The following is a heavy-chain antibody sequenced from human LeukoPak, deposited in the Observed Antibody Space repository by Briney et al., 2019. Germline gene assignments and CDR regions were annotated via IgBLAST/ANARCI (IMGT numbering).Heavy chain of an antibody. V-gene: IGHV4-61*02. D-gene: IGHD3-22*01. CDR1: GGSISSGSYY. Sequence: PSETLSLTCTVSGGSISSGSYYWSWIRQPAGKGLEWIGRIYTSGSTNYNPSLKSRVTISVDTSKNQFSLKLSSVTAADTAVYYCARGRSPYYYDSSGYSHMDVWGKGTAVTISS. CDR2: IYTSGST. CDR3: ARGRSPYYYDSSGYSHMDV. J-gene: IGHJ6*03.